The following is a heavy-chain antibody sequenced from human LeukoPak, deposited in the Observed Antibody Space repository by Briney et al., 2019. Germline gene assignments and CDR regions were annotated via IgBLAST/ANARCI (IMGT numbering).Heavy chain of an antibody. CDR1: GFTFSSYT. CDR3: AAGQDSSGYPDY. CDR2: ISGSSTYI. J-gene: IGHJ4*02. D-gene: IGHD3-22*01. V-gene: IGHV3-21*04. Sequence: GGSLRLSCAASGFTFSSYTMNWVRQAPGKGLEWVSSISGSSTYIYYGDSEKGRFTISRDNAKNSLYLQMHSLRAEDTAVYYCAAGQDSSGYPDYWGQGTLVTVSS.